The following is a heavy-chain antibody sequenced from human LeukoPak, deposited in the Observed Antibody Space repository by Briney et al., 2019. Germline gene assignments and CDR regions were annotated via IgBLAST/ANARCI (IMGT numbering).Heavy chain of an antibody. CDR2: IITSAGST. CDR1: GYTFTSYG. Sequence: GASVKVSCTASGYTFTSYGISWVRQAPGQGLEWMGLIITSAGSTTYAQNFQGRVTLTRDTSTSTVYMEMSSLRSEDTAVYYCARVEGLTATVTDWGQGTLVTVSS. D-gene: IGHD5-18*01. V-gene: IGHV1-46*01. CDR3: ARVEGLTATVTD. J-gene: IGHJ4*02.